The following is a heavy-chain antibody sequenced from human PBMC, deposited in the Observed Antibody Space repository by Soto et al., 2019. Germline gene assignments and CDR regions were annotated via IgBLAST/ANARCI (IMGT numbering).Heavy chain of an antibody. CDR2: ISWNSGDI. Sequence: EVQLVESGGGSVQPGRSLRLSCAASGFSFDDYGMHWVRQGPGKGLEWVSGISWNSGDIYYADSVKGRFTISRDNAKRSLYLQMNSLRTEDTSLDYCAKDTDLDRGGPVDYWGQGNLVTVSS. J-gene: IGHJ4*02. CDR1: GFSFDDYG. D-gene: IGHD2-2*03. V-gene: IGHV3-9*01. CDR3: AKDTDLDRGGPVDY.